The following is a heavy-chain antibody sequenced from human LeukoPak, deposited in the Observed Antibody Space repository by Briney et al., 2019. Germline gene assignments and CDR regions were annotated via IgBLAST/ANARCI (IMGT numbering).Heavy chain of an antibody. D-gene: IGHD3-22*01. V-gene: IGHV3-21*01. CDR2: ISSSSSYI. CDR3: ARVRYYDSSGYYFDY. J-gene: IGHJ4*02. CDR1: GFTFSSYS. Sequence: PGGSLRLSCAASGFTFSSYSMNWVRQAPGKGLEWVSSISSSSSYIYYADSVKGRFTISRDNAKNSLYLQMNSLRAEDTAVYYCARVRYYDSSGYYFDYWGQGTLVTVSS.